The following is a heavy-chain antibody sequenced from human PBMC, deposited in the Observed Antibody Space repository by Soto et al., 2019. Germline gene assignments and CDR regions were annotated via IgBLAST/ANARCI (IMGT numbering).Heavy chain of an antibody. V-gene: IGHV3-23*01. J-gene: IGHJ3*02. D-gene: IGHD2-15*01. CDR1: GFTFSSYA. CDR2: ISGSGGST. Sequence: EVQLLESGGGLVQPGGSLRLSCAASGFTFSSYAMSWVRQAPGKGLEWVSAISGSGGSTYYADSVKGRFTISRDNSKNTLYLQMNSVRAEDTAVYYCAKGWGWYDAFDIWGQGTMGTVSS. CDR3: AKGWGWYDAFDI.